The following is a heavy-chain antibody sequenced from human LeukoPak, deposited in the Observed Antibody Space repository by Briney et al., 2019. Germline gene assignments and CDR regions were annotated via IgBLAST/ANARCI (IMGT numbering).Heavy chain of an antibody. CDR1: GFTFSSYD. V-gene: IGHV3-13*01. J-gene: IGHJ6*02. Sequence: GGSLRLSCAASGFTFSSYDMHWVRQATGKGLEWVSAIGTAGDTYYPGSVKGRFTISRENAKNSLYLQMNSLRAGDTAVYYCARDSQEDGMDVWGQGTTVTVSS. CDR3: ARDSQEDGMDV. CDR2: IGTAGDT.